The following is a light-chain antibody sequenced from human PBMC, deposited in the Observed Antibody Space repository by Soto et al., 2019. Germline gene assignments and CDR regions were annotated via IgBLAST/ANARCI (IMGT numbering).Light chain of an antibody. CDR2: GAS. CDR1: QSVSSN. J-gene: IGKJ1*01. V-gene: IGKV3-15*01. CDR3: QQYNNWQGT. Sequence: EIVMTQSPATLSVSPGERATLSCRASQSVSSNLAWYQQKPGQAPRLLIYGASTRATSIPARFSGSGSGTEFTLTISSLQSEDFAVYYCQQYNNWQGTFGQGTKVEIK.